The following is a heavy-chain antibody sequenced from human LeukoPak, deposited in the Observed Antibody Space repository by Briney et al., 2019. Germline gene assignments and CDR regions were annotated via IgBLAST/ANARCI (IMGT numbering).Heavy chain of an antibody. D-gene: IGHD4-17*01. Sequence: GGSLRLSCAASGFTFSSYAMSWVRQAPGKGLEWVSAISGSGGSTYYADSVKGRFTISRDDSKNTLYLQMNSLKTEDTAVYYCTTDPLTSTVTISDFWGQGTMVTVSS. V-gene: IGHV3-23*01. CDR1: GFTFSSYA. CDR2: ISGSGGST. J-gene: IGHJ3*01. CDR3: TTDPLTSTVTISDF.